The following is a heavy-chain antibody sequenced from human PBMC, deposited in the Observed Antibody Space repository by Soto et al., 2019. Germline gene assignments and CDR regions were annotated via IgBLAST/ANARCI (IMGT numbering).Heavy chain of an antibody. D-gene: IGHD4-4*01. CDR2: IVVGSGNT. CDR3: AAGGMATVTTFDY. V-gene: IGHV1-58*01. J-gene: IGHJ4*02. CDR1: GFTFTSSA. Sequence: SVKVSCKASGFTFTSSAVQWVRQARGQRLEWIGWIVVGSGNTNYAQKFQERVTITRDMSTSTAYMELSSLRSEDTAVYYCAAGGMATVTTFDYWGRGTLVTVSS.